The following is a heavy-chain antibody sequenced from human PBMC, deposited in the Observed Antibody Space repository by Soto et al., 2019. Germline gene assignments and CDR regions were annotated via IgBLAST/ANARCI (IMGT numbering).Heavy chain of an antibody. CDR1: GFTFNTHW. D-gene: IGHD1-26*01. J-gene: IGHJ4*02. Sequence: DVQVSESGGGLVQPGGSLRLSCTASGFTFNTHWMHWVRQAPGKGLVWVSRIYFDGITTNYADSVKGRLTVSRDNAKNTVYLHVNTLRDEDTAVYYCARGGAMGVDYWGQGTLVTVSS. V-gene: IGHV3-74*02. CDR3: ARGGAMGVDY. CDR2: IYFDGITT.